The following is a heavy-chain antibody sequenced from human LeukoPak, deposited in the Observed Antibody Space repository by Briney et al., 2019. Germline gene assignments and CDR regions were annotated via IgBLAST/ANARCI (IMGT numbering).Heavy chain of an antibody. CDR3: ARRGSSDAFDI. CDR2: ISSSGSTI. J-gene: IGHJ3*02. V-gene: IGHV3-48*03. Sequence: GGSLRLSCAASGFTFSSYEMNWVRQAPGKGLEWVSYISSSGSTIYYADSVKGRFTISRDNAKNSLYLQMNSLRAEDTAVYYCARRGSSDAFDIWGQGTMVAVSS. D-gene: IGHD5-12*01. CDR1: GFTFSSYE.